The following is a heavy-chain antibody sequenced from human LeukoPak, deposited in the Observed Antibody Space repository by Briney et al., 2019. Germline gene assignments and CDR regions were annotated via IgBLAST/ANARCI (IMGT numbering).Heavy chain of an antibody. Sequence: GGSLRLSCAASGFTFSSYAMSWVRQAPGKGLEWVSAISGSGGSTYYADSVKGRFTISRDNSKNTLYLQMNGLRAEDTAVYYCAKDQGYSYGYGFDPWGQGTLVTVSS. J-gene: IGHJ5*02. CDR3: AKDQGYSYGYGFDP. CDR2: ISGSGGST. V-gene: IGHV3-23*01. D-gene: IGHD5-18*01. CDR1: GFTFSSYA.